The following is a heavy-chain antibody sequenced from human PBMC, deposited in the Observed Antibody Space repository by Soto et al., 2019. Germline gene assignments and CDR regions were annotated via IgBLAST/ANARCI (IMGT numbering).Heavy chain of an antibody. D-gene: IGHD3-16*02. Sequence: ASVRVSCKASGYTFTSYYMHWVRHAPGQGLEWLGIINPSGGSTTYAQKFQGRVNMTRDTSTSTVYMELSSLRSEDTAVYYCARDIVWGSYRNNWFDPWGQGTLVTVSS. J-gene: IGHJ5*02. CDR3: ARDIVWGSYRNNWFDP. CDR2: INPSGGST. V-gene: IGHV1-46*01. CDR1: GYTFTSYY.